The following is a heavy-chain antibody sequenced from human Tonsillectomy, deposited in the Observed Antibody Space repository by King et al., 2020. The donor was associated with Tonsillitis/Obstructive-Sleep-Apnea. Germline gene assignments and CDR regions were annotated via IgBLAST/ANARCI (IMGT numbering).Heavy chain of an antibody. CDR3: ARRKEGGDWFQNSSFYYYYMDV. V-gene: IGHV4-39*01. J-gene: IGHJ6*03. D-gene: IGHD3-9*01. Sequence: MQLQESGPGLVKPSETLSLTCTVSGGSISSSSYYWGWIRQPPGKGLEWIGSIYYSGSTYYNPSLKSRVTISVDTSKNQFSLKLSAVTAAETAVYYCARRKEGGDWFQNSSFYYYYMDVWGKGTTVTVSS. CDR1: GGSISSSSYY. CDR2: IYYSGST.